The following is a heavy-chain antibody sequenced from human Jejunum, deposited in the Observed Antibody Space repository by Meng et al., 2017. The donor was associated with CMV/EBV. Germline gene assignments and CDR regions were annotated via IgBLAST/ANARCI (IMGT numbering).Heavy chain of an antibody. Sequence: HWVRQAPGQGPEWVGWINCNSGGRQYAQTFQGRVTMTRDTSITTAYMELSRLTSDDTAVYFCARESGLACSSTSCYSGHDPFDMWGQGTMVTVSS. CDR2: INCNSGGR. D-gene: IGHD2-2*01. J-gene: IGHJ3*02. CDR3: ARESGLACSSTSCYSGHDPFDM. V-gene: IGHV1-2*02.